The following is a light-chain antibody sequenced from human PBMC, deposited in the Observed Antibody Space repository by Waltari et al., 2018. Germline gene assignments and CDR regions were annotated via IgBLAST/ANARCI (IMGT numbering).Light chain of an antibody. CDR3: QRTYNAPQPLT. CDR2: SAS. CDR1: QGISSY. J-gene: IGKJ4*01. V-gene: IGKV1-27*01. Sequence: DIPLTQSPPPLSASVGASVTITRRVSQGISSYLTWSRQKPGKVPKLLIYSASNFQSGVPSRFSGSGSGTDFTHTISSLQPEDVATYYGQRTYNAPQPLTFGGGTKVESK.